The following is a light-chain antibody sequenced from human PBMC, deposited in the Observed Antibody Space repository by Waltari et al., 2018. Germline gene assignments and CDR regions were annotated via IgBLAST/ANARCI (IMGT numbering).Light chain of an antibody. V-gene: IGKV2D-29*01. CDR2: EVS. CDR3: MQNSQLPLT. Sequence: DIVMTQTPLSLSVKLGQPASISCKYSQSSLYDDEKTYLCWYLQKPGQPPQLLIYEVSNRFSGGPDRCSGSGSGTDFTLTISRVEAEDVGVYYCMQNSQLPLTFGGGTKVEIK. J-gene: IGKJ4*01. CDR1: QSSLYDDEKTY.